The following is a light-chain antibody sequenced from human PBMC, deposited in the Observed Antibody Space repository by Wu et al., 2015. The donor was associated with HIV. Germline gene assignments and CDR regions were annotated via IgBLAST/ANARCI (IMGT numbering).Light chain of an antibody. CDR1: QSVSSSY. CDR2: GAS. Sequence: EIVLTQSPGTLSLSPGERATLSCRASQSVSSSYVAWYQQKSGQAPRLFIYGASSRAAGIPDRFRGSGSGTDFTLTISRPEPEDSAVYYCQQYDTSPPWTFGQGTKVEIK. CDR3: QQYDTSPPWT. V-gene: IGKV3-20*01. J-gene: IGKJ1*01.